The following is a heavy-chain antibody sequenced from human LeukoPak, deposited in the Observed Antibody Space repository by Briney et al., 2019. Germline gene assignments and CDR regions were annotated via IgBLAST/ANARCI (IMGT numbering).Heavy chain of an antibody. CDR1: GFLFSTYW. V-gene: IGHV3-7*01. CDR3: ARDSAGNDY. Sequence: GGSLRLSCAASGFLFSTYWMSWVRQAPGKGLEWVADIKQDSSEKYYVDSVKGRFTISRDNAKNSLYLQMNSLRAEDTAMYYCARDSAGNDYWGQGTLVTVSS. CDR2: IKQDSSEK. D-gene: IGHD6-13*01. J-gene: IGHJ4*02.